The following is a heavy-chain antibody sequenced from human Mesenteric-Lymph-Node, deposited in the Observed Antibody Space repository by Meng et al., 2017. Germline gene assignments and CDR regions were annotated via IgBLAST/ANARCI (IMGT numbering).Heavy chain of an antibody. Sequence: QVQMVNMGSELKKPGALVKVSCKASGYTLTNYGLHWVRQAPGQRLEWMAWINTGSGDTQFSQKFQDRVTLTGDISTFTAYMDLSSLTSDDTAVYYCARDEIDWGQGTLVTVSS. CDR2: INTGSGDT. CDR3: ARDEID. CDR1: GYTLTNYG. V-gene: IGHV1-3*04. J-gene: IGHJ4*02. D-gene: IGHD2-21*01.